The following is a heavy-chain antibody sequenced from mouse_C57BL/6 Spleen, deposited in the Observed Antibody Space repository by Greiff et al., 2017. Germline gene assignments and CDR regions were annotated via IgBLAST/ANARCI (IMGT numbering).Heavy chain of an antibody. V-gene: IGHV14-1*01. J-gene: IGHJ3*01. CDR3: TPYGSSFTWFAY. CDR1: GFNIKDYY. CDR2: IDPEDGDT. Sequence: EVQLQQSGAELVRPGASVKLSCTASGFNIKDYYMHWVKQRPEQGLEWIGRIDPEDGDTEYAPKFQGKATMTAETSSNTAYLQLSSLTSEDTAVYYCTPYGSSFTWFAYWGQGTLVTVSA. D-gene: IGHD1-1*01.